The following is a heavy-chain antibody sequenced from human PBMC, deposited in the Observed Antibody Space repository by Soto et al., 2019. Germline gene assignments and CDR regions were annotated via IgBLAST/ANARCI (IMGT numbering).Heavy chain of an antibody. CDR1: GFTFHGYT. J-gene: IGHJ4*02. D-gene: IGHD2-21*02. CDR2: IRWDGSST. Sequence: EVHLVESGGVAVQPGGSLRLSCAASGFTFHGYTMHWVRQRPGKGLEWVSLIRWDGSSTYYGDSVKGRFTISRDNNKDSLFLQMSSLTTEDTALYYCVKDMAYGGDSGPFDSWGQGTLVTVSS. CDR3: VKDMAYGGDSGPFDS. V-gene: IGHV3-43*01.